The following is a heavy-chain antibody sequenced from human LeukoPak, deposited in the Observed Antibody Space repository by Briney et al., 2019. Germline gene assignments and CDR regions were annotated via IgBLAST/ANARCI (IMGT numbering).Heavy chain of an antibody. CDR2: INTDGSST. CDR3: ARDSGAGDYDY. CDR1: GFTFSRYW. J-gene: IGHJ4*02. V-gene: IGHV3-74*03. D-gene: IGHD4-17*01. Sequence: GGSLRLSCVASGFTFSRYWMQWVRQAPGKGLVWVSRINTDGSSTAYADSVKGRFTISRDNAKNTLYLQMNSLRAEDTAVYYCARDSGAGDYDYWGQGTLVTVS.